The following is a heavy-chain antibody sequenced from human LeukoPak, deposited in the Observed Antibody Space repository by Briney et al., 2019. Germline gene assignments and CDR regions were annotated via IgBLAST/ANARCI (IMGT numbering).Heavy chain of an antibody. CDR2: IYYSGST. CDR1: GGSISSSSYY. Sequence: SETLSLTCTVSGGSISSSSYYWGWIRQPPGKGLEWIGSIYYSGSTYYNPSLKSRVTISVDTSKNQFSLKLSSVTAADTAVYYCARLSLFSSSWYDVPYYFDYWGQGTLVTVSS. D-gene: IGHD6-13*01. CDR3: ARLSLFSSSWYDVPYYFDY. V-gene: IGHV4-39*01. J-gene: IGHJ4*02.